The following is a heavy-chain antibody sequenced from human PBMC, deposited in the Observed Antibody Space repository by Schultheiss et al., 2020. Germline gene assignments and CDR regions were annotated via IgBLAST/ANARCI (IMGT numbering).Heavy chain of an antibody. J-gene: IGHJ4*02. V-gene: IGHV4-59*08. CDR1: GGSISSYY. CDR2: IYYSGST. CDR3: ARHTPRRGQYCSGGSCYQPSIDFDY. Sequence: SETLSLTCTVSGGSISSYYWTWIRQPPGKGLEWIGYIYYSGSTYYNPSLKSRVTISVDTSKNQFSLKLSSVTAADTAVYYCARHTPRRGQYCSGGSCYQPSIDFDYWGQGTLGTVSS. D-gene: IGHD2-15*01.